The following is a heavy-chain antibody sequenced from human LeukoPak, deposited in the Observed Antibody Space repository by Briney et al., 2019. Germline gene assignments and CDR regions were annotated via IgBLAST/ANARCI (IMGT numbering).Heavy chain of an antibody. CDR1: GFTFSSYS. CDR3: ARDWGYRRGGDAFDI. J-gene: IGHJ3*02. V-gene: IGHV3-21*01. CDR2: ISSSSSYI. Sequence: GGSLRLSCAASGFTFSSYSMNWVRQAPGKGLEWVSSISSSSSYIYYADSVKGRFTISRDNAKNSLYLQMNSLRAEDTAVYYCARDWGYRRGGDAFDIWGQGTTVTVSS. D-gene: IGHD3-10*01.